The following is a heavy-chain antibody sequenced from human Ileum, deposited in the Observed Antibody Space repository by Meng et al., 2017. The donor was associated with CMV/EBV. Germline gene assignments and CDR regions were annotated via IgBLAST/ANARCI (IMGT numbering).Heavy chain of an antibody. D-gene: IGHD3-22*01. CDR3: ARDQNYYDSSGYYEFDY. V-gene: IGHV3-30*04. CDR1: GFTFSNFA. CDR2: ISHDGRNQ. J-gene: IGHJ4*02. Sequence: GESLKISCAASGFTFSNFAMHWVRQAPGKGLEWVALISHDGRNQFYADSVKGRVKGRFTISRDNAKNSLYLQMNSLRAEDTAVYYCARDQNYYDSSGYYEFDYWGQGTLVTVSS.